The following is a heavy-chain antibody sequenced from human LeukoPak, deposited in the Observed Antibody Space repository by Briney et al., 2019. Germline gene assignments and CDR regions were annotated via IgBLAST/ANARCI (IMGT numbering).Heavy chain of an antibody. D-gene: IGHD2-2*01. V-gene: IGHV3-23*01. CDR2: ISGSGGST. Sequence: GGSLRLSCAASGFTFSSYAMSWVRQAPGKGLEWVSGISGSGGSTHYADSVKGRFTISRDNSKNTLYLQMNSLRAEDTAVYYCAKDRRGCTSTSCYYRFDYWRQGTLVTVSS. CDR3: AKDRRGCTSTSCYYRFDY. CDR1: GFTFSSYA. J-gene: IGHJ4*02.